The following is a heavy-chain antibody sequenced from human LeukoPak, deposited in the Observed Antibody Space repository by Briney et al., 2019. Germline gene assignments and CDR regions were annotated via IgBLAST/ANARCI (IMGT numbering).Heavy chain of an antibody. V-gene: IGHV2-5*02. CDR3: AHSCGGGNSAYFDY. CDR1: GFSHSTNAVG. J-gene: IGHJ4*02. D-gene: IGHD4-23*01. Sequence: SGPTLVNPXQTLTLTCTFSGFSHSTNAVGVGWIRQPPGKALEWLAFIYWDDDKRYSPSLKNRLTITKDPSKNQVVLTMTNMDPVDTATYYCAHSCGGGNSAYFDYWGQGTLVTVSS. CDR2: IYWDDDK.